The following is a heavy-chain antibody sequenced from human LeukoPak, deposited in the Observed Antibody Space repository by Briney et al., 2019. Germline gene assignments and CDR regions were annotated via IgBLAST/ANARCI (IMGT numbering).Heavy chain of an antibody. V-gene: IGHV3-23*01. Sequence: GRSLRLSCAASGFTFSSYAMSWVRQAPGKGLEWVSAISGSGSSSYYGGSVKGRFTITRDKSKNTLYLQMNSLRAEDTAIYYCAKLYCSSTSCSYDYWGQGTLVTVSS. CDR2: ISGSGSSS. CDR3: AKLYCSSTSCSYDY. J-gene: IGHJ4*02. D-gene: IGHD2-2*01. CDR1: GFTFSSYA.